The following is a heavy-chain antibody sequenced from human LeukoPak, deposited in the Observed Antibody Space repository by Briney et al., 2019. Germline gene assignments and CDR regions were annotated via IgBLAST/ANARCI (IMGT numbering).Heavy chain of an antibody. J-gene: IGHJ3*02. CDR1: GGSISSGSYY. D-gene: IGHD3-10*01. V-gene: IGHV4-61*02. CDR3: ARDGFGDTMVRGVISDAFDI. Sequence: PSQTLSLTCTVCGGSISSGSYYWSWIRQPAGKGLEWIGRIYTSGSTNYNPSLKSRVTISVDTSKNQFSLKLSSVTAADTAVYYCARDGFGDTMVRGVISDAFDIWGQGTMVTVSS. CDR2: IYTSGST.